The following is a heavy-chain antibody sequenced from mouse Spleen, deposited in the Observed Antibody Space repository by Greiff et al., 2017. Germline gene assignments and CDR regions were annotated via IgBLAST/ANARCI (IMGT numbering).Heavy chain of an antibody. D-gene: IGHD1-1*01. CDR3: ARTPLYYGSSPFDY. CDR2: INPSNGRT. CDR1: GYTFTSYW. J-gene: IGHJ2*01. Sequence: QVQLKQPGAELVKPGASVKLSCKASGYTFTSYWMHWVKQRPGQGLEWIGEINPSNGRTNYNEKFKSKATLTVDKSSSTAYMQLSSLTSEDSAVYYCARTPLYYGSSPFDYWGQGTTLTVSS. V-gene: IGHV1S81*02.